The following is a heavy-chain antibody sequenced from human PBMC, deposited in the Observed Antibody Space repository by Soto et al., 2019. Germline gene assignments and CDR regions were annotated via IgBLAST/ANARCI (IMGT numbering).Heavy chain of an antibody. J-gene: IGHJ6*02. CDR3: AKDMVRYYYGMDV. V-gene: IGHV3-9*01. Sequence: EVQLVESGGGLVQPGRSLRLSRAASGFTFDDYAMHWVRQAPGKGLEWVSGISWNSGSIGYADSVKGRFTISRDNAKNSLYLQMNSLRAEDTALYYCAKDMVRYYYGMDVWGQGTTVTVSS. CDR1: GFTFDDYA. D-gene: IGHD2-15*01. CDR2: ISWNSGSI.